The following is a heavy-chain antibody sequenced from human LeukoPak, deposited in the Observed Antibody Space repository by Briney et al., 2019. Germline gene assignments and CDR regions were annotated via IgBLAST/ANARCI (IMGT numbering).Heavy chain of an antibody. CDR1: GFTFSSYA. V-gene: IGHV3-23*01. CDR3: AKRYYDSSGYRWFDY. D-gene: IGHD3-22*01. Sequence: PGASLRLSCAASGFTFSSYAMSWVRQAPGKGLEWVSTISGISGSTYYADSVKGRLTISRDNSKNTLYLQMNSLRAEDTAVYYCAKRYYDSSGYRWFDYWGQGTLVTVSS. J-gene: IGHJ4*02. CDR2: ISGISGST.